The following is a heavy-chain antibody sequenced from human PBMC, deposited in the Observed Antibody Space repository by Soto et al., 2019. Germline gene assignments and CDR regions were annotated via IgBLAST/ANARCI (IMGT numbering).Heavy chain of an antibody. V-gene: IGHV3-23*01. Sequence: EVQLLESGGGLIQPGGSLRLSCSASGFSITDYAMSWVRQAPGKGLEWVSSISDSGTKTFYGDSVKGRFAISRDTSKNTVYMQMNNLRAEDTALYYCAKDGIRKDDYWGQGTLITVSS. CDR2: ISDSGTKT. J-gene: IGHJ4*02. CDR1: GFSITDYA. CDR3: AKDGIRKDDY.